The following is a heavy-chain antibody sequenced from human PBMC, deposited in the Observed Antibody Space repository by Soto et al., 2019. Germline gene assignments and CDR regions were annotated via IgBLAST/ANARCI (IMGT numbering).Heavy chain of an antibody. D-gene: IGHD3-22*01. CDR3: ARGPHYYYDSSGYYY. CDR1: GGSFSGYY. Sequence: SETLSLTCAVYGGSFSGYYWSWIRQPPGKGPEWIGEINHSGSTNYNPSLKSRVTISVDTSKNQFSLKLSSVTAADTAVYYCARGPHYYYDSSGYYYWGQGTLVTVSS. J-gene: IGHJ4*02. V-gene: IGHV4-34*01. CDR2: INHSGST.